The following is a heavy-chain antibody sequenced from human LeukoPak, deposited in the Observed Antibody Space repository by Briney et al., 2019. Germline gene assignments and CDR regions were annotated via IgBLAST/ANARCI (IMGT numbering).Heavy chain of an antibody. D-gene: IGHD5-12*01. CDR3: AKDMGYEPYYFDY. CDR2: IWYDGSNK. CDR1: GFTFSSYG. V-gene: IGHV3-33*06. Sequence: GGSLRLSCAASGFTFSSYGMHWVRQAPGKGLEWVAVIWYDGSNKYYADSVKGRFTISRDNSKNTLYLQMNSPRAEDTAVYYCAKDMGYEPYYFDYWGQGTLVTVSS. J-gene: IGHJ4*02.